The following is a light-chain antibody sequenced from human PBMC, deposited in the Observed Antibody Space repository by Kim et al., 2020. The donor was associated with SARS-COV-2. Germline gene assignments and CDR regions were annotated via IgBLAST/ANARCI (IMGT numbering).Light chain of an antibody. CDR2: DAS. CDR1: QSVSSY. J-gene: IGKJ4*01. V-gene: IGKV3-11*01. Sequence: LSPGERATLSCRASQSVSSYLAWYQQEPGQAPRLLIYDASTRATGIPARFSGSASGTDFTLTISSLEPEDFAVYYCQQRSNWPPLTFGGGTKVEI. CDR3: QQRSNWPPLT.